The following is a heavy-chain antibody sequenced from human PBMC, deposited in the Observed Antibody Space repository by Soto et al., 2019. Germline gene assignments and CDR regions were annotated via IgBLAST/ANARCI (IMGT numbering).Heavy chain of an antibody. D-gene: IGHD2-8*01. J-gene: IGHJ4*02. CDR3: XXXXXXXXXXXPXX. CDR2: ISYDGGLQ. Sequence: QAHLVESGGGVVQPGRSLRLSCAASGFTFTSYGMHWVRQAPGTRLEWVAVISYDGGLQHYADSVKGRFTISRDNSKNXXLLXXNXXXXXXXXXYXXXXXXXXXXXXXPXXWGQGTLVSVSS. CDR1: GFTFTSYG. V-gene: IGHV3-30*03.